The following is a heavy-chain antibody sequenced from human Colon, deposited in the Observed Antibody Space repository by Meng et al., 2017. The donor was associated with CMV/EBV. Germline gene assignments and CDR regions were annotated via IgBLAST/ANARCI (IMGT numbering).Heavy chain of an antibody. Sequence: QVPLQQGGAGLLKPSETLSLTCGVYNGSFSGYFWTWIRQPPGKGPEWIGEIFRDGSTKYNPSLQSRVTMSVDTSKNHFSLNLRSVTAADTAVYFCARATKPNCWEVLEYWGQGTLVTVSS. CDR3: ARATKPNCWEVLEY. CDR2: IFRDGST. V-gene: IGHV4-34*12. J-gene: IGHJ4*02. D-gene: IGHD2-2*01. CDR1: NGSFSGYF.